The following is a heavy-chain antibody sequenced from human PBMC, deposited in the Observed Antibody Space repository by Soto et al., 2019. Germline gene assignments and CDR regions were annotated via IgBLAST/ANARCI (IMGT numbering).Heavy chain of an antibody. CDR1: GYTFTSYG. CDR3: ARYGGSGSYYNWLEPRGWFDP. J-gene: IGHJ5*02. Sequence: QVQLVQSGAEVKKPGASVKVSCKASGYTFTSYGISWVRQAPGQGLEWMGWISAYNGNTNYAQKLQGRVTMTTDTSTSTAYMELRSLRSDDTAVYYCARYGGSGSYYNWLEPRGWFDPWGQGTLVTVSS. V-gene: IGHV1-18*01. D-gene: IGHD3-10*01. CDR2: ISAYNGNT.